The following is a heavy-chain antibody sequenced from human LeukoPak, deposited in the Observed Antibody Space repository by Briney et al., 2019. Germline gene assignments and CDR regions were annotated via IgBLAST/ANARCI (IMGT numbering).Heavy chain of an antibody. CDR3: ARLGAGPTYYDFWSGYSSFYFDY. D-gene: IGHD3-3*01. CDR1: GGSTSSSNYY. Sequence: NSSETLSLTGTVSGGSTSSSNYYWGWIRQPPGKGLEWIGGIHYSGNTYYNPSLKSRVTISVDTSKNQFSLKLSSVTAADTAVYYCARLGAGPTYYDFWSGYSSFYFDYWGQGTLVTVSS. J-gene: IGHJ4*02. CDR2: IHYSGNT. V-gene: IGHV4-39*01.